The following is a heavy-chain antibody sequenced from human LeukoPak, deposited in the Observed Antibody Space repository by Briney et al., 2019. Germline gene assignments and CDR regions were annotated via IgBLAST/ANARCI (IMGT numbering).Heavy chain of an antibody. D-gene: IGHD4-11*01. CDR1: GFTFSSYA. CDR2: IWSDATNK. V-gene: IGHV3-33*08. CDR3: ARDAQRGFDYSNSLQY. J-gene: IGHJ4*02. Sequence: GGSLRLSCAASGFTFSSYAMSWVRQAPGKGLEWVAVIWSDATNKYYADSVKGRFTISRDYSKNSIYLQMSSLRAEDTATYYCARDAQRGFDYSNSLQYWGQGTLVTVSS.